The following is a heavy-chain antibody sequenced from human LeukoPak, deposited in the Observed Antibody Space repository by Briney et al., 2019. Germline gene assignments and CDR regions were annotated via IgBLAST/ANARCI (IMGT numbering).Heavy chain of an antibody. CDR3: AGTDYDILTGYGIDY. CDR2: IFISGST. V-gene: IGHV3-53*01. J-gene: IGHJ4*02. D-gene: IGHD3-9*01. Sequence: GGSLRLSCAASGFSVSNNYMSWVRQAPGKGLEWVSVIFISGSTGYADSVKGRFTISRDNSKNIVYLQMNSLRPEDTAVYYCAGTDYDILTGYGIDYWGQGTLVTVSS. CDR1: GFSVSNNY.